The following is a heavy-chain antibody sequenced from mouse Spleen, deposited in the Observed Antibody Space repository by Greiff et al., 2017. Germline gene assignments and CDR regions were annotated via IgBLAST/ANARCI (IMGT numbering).Heavy chain of an antibody. CDR3: ARDRDYDGENYFDY. D-gene: IGHD2-4*01. CDR2: INPNNGGT. V-gene: IGHV1-26*01. Sequence: EVQLQQSGPELVKPGASVKISCKASGYTFTDYYMNWVKQSHGKSLEWIGDINPNNGGTSYNQKFKGKATLTVDKSSSTAYMELRSLTSEDSAVYYCARDRDYDGENYFDYWGQGTTLTVSS. J-gene: IGHJ2*01. CDR1: GYTFTDYY.